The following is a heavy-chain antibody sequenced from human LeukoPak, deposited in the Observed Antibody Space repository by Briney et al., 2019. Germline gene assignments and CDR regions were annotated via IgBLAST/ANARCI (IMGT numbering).Heavy chain of an antibody. CDR3: ARQLRSVAGLDY. CDR2: IYYSGST. V-gene: IGHV4-59*08. Sequence: SESLSLTCPVSGGSISSYYWSWIRQPPGKGLEWIGYIYYSGSTNYNPSLKSRVTISVDTSKNQFSLKLSSVTAADTAVYYCARQLRSVAGLDYWGQGTLVTVSS. CDR1: GGSISSYY. D-gene: IGHD6-19*01. J-gene: IGHJ4*02.